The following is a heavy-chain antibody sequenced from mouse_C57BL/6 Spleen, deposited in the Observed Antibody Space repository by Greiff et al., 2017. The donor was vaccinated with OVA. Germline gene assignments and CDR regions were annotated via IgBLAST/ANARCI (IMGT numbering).Heavy chain of an antibody. J-gene: IGHJ3*01. Sequence: EVKLVESGGGLVQPKGSLKLSCAASGFSFNTYAMNWVRQAPGKGLEWVARIRSTSNNYATYSADSVKDRFTISRDDSESMLYLQMNNLKTEDTAMYYCVRRSNYDSPWFAYWGQGTLVTVSA. V-gene: IGHV10-1*01. CDR2: IRSTSNNYAT. D-gene: IGHD2-4*01. CDR1: GFSFNTYA. CDR3: VRRSNYDSPWFAY.